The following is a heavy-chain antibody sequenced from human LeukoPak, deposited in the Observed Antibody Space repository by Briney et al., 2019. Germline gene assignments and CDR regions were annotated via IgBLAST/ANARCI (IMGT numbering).Heavy chain of an antibody. D-gene: IGHD2-15*01. Sequence: GGSLRLSCAASGFTFSAYEMNWVRQAPGKGLEWVSYIGSSGSTVYYADSVKGRFTISRDNSKNTLYLQMNSLRAEDTAVYYCAKDGLYCSGGSCYSDYWGQGTLVTVSS. J-gene: IGHJ4*02. CDR1: GFTFSAYE. CDR3: AKDGLYCSGGSCYSDY. V-gene: IGHV3-48*03. CDR2: IGSSGSTV.